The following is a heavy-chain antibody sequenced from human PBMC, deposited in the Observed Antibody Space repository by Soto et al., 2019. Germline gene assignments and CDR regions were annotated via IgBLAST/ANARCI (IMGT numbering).Heavy chain of an antibody. CDR1: GFTFSSYG. J-gene: IGHJ4*02. CDR2: ISYDGSNK. D-gene: IGHD2-15*01. V-gene: IGHV3-30*18. CDR3: AKEPRYCSGGSCIDY. Sequence: QVQLVESGGGVVQPGRSLRLSCAASGFTFSSYGMHWVRQAPGKGLEWVAVISYDGSNKYYADSVKGRFTISRDNSKNMLYLQMNSLRAEDTAVYYCAKEPRYCSGGSCIDYWGQGTLVTVSS.